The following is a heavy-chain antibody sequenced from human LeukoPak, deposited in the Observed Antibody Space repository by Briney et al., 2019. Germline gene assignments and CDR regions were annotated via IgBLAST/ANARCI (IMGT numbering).Heavy chain of an antibody. Sequence: GGSLRLSCAASGFNFSSYSMSWVRQAPGRVLEWVSAISGSGGSTYYADSVRGRFTISRDNANNSIYLQMNSLRAEDTAVYYCARVGDSSGYLIQYFDYWGQGTLVTVSS. CDR2: ISGSGGST. CDR3: ARVGDSSGYLIQYFDY. V-gene: IGHV3-23*01. CDR1: GFNFSSYS. J-gene: IGHJ4*02. D-gene: IGHD3-22*01.